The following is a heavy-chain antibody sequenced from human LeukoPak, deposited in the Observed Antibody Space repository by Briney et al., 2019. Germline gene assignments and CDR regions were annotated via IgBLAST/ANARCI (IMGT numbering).Heavy chain of an antibody. CDR3: ARDAHYGSGSSFDF. CDR2: IIPIFGTA. D-gene: IGHD3-10*01. Sequence: SVKVSCKASGGTFSNYAVNWVRQAPGQGLEWMGEIIPIFGTATYAQKFQGRVTITADESTSTSYLDLSSLRSEDTAVYYCARDAHYGSGSSFDFWGQGTLATVSS. V-gene: IGHV1-69*01. CDR1: GGTFSNYA. J-gene: IGHJ4*02.